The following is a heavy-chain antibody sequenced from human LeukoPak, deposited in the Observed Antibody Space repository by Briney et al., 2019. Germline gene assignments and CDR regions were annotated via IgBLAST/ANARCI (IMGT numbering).Heavy chain of an antibody. D-gene: IGHD3-22*01. Sequence: SETLSLTCTVSGGSISSSSYYWGWIRQPPGKGLEWIGSIYYSGSTYYNPSLKSRVTISVDTSKNQFSLKLSSVTAADTAVYYCARESGDSSGYYDWGQGTLVTVSS. CDR3: ARESGDSSGYYD. J-gene: IGHJ4*02. CDR2: IYYSGST. CDR1: GGSISSSSYY. V-gene: IGHV4-39*07.